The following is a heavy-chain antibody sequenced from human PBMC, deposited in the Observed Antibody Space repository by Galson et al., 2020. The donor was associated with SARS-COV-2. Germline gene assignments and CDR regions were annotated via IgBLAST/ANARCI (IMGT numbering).Heavy chain of an antibody. CDR2: IYPGDSDT. Sequence: GGSLRLSCEGSGYIFSGYWIGWVRQMAGKGLEWVALIYPGDSDTRYSPSFQGRVSISADKSISTAYLQWGSLRASDTAIYYCARRICPRGGGCHCYFWGPGTSVNVSS. D-gene: IGHD2-21*01. CDR3: ARRICPRGGGCHCYF. CDR1: GYIFSGYW. V-gene: IGHV5-51*01. J-gene: IGHJ4*02.